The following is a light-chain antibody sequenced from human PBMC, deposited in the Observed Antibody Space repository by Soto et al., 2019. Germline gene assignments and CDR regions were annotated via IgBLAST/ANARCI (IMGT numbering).Light chain of an antibody. J-gene: IGLJ1*01. V-gene: IGLV2-14*03. CDR3: SAYTVSRTYV. CDR1: SSDVGAYNF. Sequence: QSALTQPASVSGSPGQSITISCTGTSSDVGAYNFVSWHQQHPGKAPKLMIYNVYDRPSGISYRFSGSKSGNTASLTISGLQGEDVADYYCSAYTVSRTYVFGTGTKGTVL. CDR2: NVY.